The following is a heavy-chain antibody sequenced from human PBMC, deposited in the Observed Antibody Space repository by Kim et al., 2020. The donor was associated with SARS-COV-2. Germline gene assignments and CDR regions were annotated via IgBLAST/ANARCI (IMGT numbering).Heavy chain of an antibody. CDR2: IWYDGSNK. J-gene: IGHJ4*02. V-gene: IGHV3-33*06. CDR3: AKVKRPRIVVPAAIGN. D-gene: IGHD2-2*01. CDR1: GFTFSSYG. Sequence: GGSLRLSCAASGFTFSSYGMHWVRQAPGKGLEWVAVIWYDGSNKYYADSVKGRFTISRDNSKNTLYLQMNSLRAEDTAVYYCAKVKRPRIVVPAAIGNWGQGTLVTVSS.